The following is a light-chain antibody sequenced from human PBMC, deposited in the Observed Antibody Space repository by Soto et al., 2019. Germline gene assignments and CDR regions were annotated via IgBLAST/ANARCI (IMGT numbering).Light chain of an antibody. CDR3: QQYGSSPPIT. J-gene: IGKJ5*01. CDR1: QSVSNNY. CDR2: GAS. Sequence: ESVLTQSPGTLSVSPGERATLSCRASQSVSNNYLAWYQQKPGQAPRLLIYGASSRATGIPDRFSGSGSGTDFTLTISRLEPADCAVYYCQQYGSSPPITFGQGTRLDIK. V-gene: IGKV3-20*01.